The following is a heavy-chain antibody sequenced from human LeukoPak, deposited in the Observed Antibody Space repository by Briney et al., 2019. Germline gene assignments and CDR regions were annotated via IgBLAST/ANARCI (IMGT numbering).Heavy chain of an antibody. D-gene: IGHD6-13*01. CDR3: ASSSSWSWFDH. V-gene: IGHV5-51*01. Sequence: GESPKISCKGSGYSFTSYRIGWVRQMPGKGLEWMGIIYPGDSDTRYSPSFQGQVTISADKSISTAYLQWSSLKASDTAMYYCASSSSWSWFDHWGQGTLVTVSS. CDR1: GYSFTSYR. J-gene: IGHJ5*02. CDR2: IYPGDSDT.